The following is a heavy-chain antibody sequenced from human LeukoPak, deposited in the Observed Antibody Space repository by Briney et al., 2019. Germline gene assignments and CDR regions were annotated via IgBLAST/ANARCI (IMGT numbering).Heavy chain of an antibody. CDR3: ARGTYYYGSGSYYNRDYYYYYYMDV. Sequence: GSVKVSCKASGYTFTGYCMHWVRQATGQGLEWMGWMNPNSGNTGYAQKFQGRVTMTRNTSISTAYMELSSLRSEDTAVYYCARGTYYYGSGSYYNRDYYYYYYMDVWGKGTTVTISS. CDR1: GYTFTGYC. V-gene: IGHV1-8*02. J-gene: IGHJ6*03. D-gene: IGHD3-10*01. CDR2: MNPNSGNT.